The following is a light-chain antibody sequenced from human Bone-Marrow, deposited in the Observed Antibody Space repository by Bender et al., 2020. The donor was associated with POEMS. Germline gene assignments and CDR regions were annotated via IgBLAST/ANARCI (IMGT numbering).Light chain of an antibody. CDR1: DSNFGGNN. CDR3: QAWDSTTLV. Sequence: QSVLTQPPSASGTPGQSVIISCSGTDSNFGGNNVNWYQHLPGTAPRLVVYSNYQRPSGVPARFSGSNSGNTATLTISGTQAMDEADYYCQAWDSTTLVFGGGTKLTVL. V-gene: IGLV1-44*01. CDR2: SNY. J-gene: IGLJ2*01.